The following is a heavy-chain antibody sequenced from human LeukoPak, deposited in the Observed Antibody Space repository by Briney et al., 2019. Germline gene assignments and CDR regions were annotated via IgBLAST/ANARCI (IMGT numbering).Heavy chain of an antibody. V-gene: IGHV4-38-2*02. CDR1: GYFISSGYY. CDR3: ARDSVVGATDLDY. Sequence: SETLSLTCTVSGYFISSGYYWGWIRQPPGKGLEWIGSIYHSGSTYYNPSLKSRVTISVDTSKNQFSLKLSSVTAADTAVYYCARDSVVGATDLDYWGQGTLVTVSS. J-gene: IGHJ4*02. D-gene: IGHD1-26*01. CDR2: IYHSGST.